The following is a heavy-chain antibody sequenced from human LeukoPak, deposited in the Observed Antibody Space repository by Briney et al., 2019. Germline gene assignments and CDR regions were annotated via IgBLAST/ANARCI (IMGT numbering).Heavy chain of an antibody. Sequence: PGGSLRLSCAASGFTFSSYAMSWVRQAPGKGLEWVSAISGSGGSTYYADSVKGRFTISRDNSDNTLFLQMNSLRPEDTAVYYCAKGSYYCSDSCPQYYYYMDVWGKGTTVIVSS. CDR2: ISGSGGST. V-gene: IGHV3-23*01. CDR3: AKGSYYCSDSCPQYYYYMDV. CDR1: GFTFSSYA. J-gene: IGHJ6*03. D-gene: IGHD2-15*01.